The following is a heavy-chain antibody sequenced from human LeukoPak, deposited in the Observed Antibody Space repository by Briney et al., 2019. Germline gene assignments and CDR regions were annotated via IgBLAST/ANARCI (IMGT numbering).Heavy chain of an antibody. Sequence: SETLSDTCTVSGDSIGTYYWSWIGRPPGKGLEWIGHVYYAGITDYNPSLQSRVTISVDPSRNQLSLKLNSVTAADTAVYYCARQGYKSGWYPTFDFWGPGTTVSVSS. CDR1: GDSIGTYY. CDR2: VYYAGIT. J-gene: IGHJ6*02. D-gene: IGHD6-19*01. CDR3: ARQGYKSGWYPTFDF. V-gene: IGHV4-59*01.